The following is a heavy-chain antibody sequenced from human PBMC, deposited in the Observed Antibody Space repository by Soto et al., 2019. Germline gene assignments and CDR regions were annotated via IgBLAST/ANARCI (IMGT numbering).Heavy chain of an antibody. V-gene: IGHV1-69*01. Sequence: QVQLVQSGAEVQQPGSSVKVSCKASGDTFSSYAINWVRQAPGQGLEWMGGIIPMFGTANYAEKFKGRVTITAGESTSTVFMELSSLRSEDTALYYSARVGPALYYDSSGYYSPLDYWGQGTLVTVSS. CDR2: IIPMFGTA. D-gene: IGHD3-22*01. J-gene: IGHJ4*02. CDR3: ARVGPALYYDSSGYYSPLDY. CDR1: GDTFSSYA.